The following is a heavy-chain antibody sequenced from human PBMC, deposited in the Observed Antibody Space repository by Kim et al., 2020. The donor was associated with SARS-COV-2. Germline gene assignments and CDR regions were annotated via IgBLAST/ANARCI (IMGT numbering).Heavy chain of an antibody. V-gene: IGHV4-31*03. J-gene: IGHJ6*02. CDR2: ISYSGST. CDR3: ARDHRRRPDTMVRGVGYYYYDLDV. CDR1: GGSITSGDYY. D-gene: IGHD3-10*01. Sequence: SETLSLTCSVSGGSITSGDYYWSWIRQHAGKGLEWIGYISYSGSTYYNPSLKSRLTISIDTSKKQFSLKLTSVTAAATAVYYGARDHRRRPDTMVRGVGYYYYDLDVWGQGTPVTVSS.